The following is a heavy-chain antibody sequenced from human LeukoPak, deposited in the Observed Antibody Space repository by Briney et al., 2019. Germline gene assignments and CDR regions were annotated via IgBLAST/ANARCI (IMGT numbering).Heavy chain of an antibody. Sequence: SETLSLTCTVSGGSISSYYWSWIRQPPGKGLEWIGYIYSSGSTNYNPSLKSRVTISVDTSKNQFSLKLTSVIAADTAVYYCARVGGYYPYYFGYWGQGTLVTVSS. J-gene: IGHJ4*02. D-gene: IGHD2-15*01. CDR2: IYSSGST. CDR1: GGSISSYY. V-gene: IGHV4-59*01. CDR3: ARVGGYYPYYFGY.